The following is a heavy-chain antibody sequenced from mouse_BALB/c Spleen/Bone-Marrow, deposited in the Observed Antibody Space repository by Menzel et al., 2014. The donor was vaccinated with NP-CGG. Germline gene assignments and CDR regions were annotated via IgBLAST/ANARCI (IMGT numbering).Heavy chain of an antibody. J-gene: IGHJ2*01. CDR2: VWAGGST. CDR1: GFSLTSYG. V-gene: IGHV2-9*02. D-gene: IGHD1-1*01. CDR3: ARDYYGSSYFDY. Sequence: QVQLQQSGPGLVAPSQSLSITCTVSGFSLTSYGVHWVRQPPGKGLEWLGVVWAGGSTNYNSALMSRLSISKDNSKSQVFLKMNSLQTDVTAMYYCARDYYGSSYFDYWGQGTTLTVSS.